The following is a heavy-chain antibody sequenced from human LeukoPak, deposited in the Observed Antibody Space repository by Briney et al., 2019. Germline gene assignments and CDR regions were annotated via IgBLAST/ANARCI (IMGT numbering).Heavy chain of an antibody. CDR2: ISSSGSTI. CDR1: GFTFTNHI. V-gene: IGHV3-11*01. CDR3: ARVDYAYGMDV. Sequence: PGGSLRLSCAASGFTFTNHIMHWVRQAPGKGLEWVSYISSSGSTIYYADSVKGRFTISRDNAKNSLYLQMNSLRAEDTAVYYCARVDYAYGMDVWGQGTTVTVSS. J-gene: IGHJ6*02.